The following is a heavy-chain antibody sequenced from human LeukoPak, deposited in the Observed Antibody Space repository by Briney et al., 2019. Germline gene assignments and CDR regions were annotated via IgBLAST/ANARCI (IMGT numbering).Heavy chain of an antibody. CDR1: GFTFSSYA. CDR2: ISSNGGST. V-gene: IGHV3-64*01. Sequence: GGSLRLSCAASGFTFSSYAMHWVRQAPGKGLEYVSAISSNGGSTYYANSVKGRFTISRDNSKNTLYLQMGSLRAEDMAVYYCARGKDTYEYYFDYWGQGTLVTVSS. CDR3: ARGKDTYEYYFDY. D-gene: IGHD2-15*01. J-gene: IGHJ4*02.